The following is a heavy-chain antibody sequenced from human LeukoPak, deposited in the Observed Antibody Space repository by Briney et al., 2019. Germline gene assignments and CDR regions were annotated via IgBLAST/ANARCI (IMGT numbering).Heavy chain of an antibody. CDR1: GYTFVGYY. V-gene: IGHV1-2*02. CDR3: ARAGEVTGLTP. Sequence: ASVKVSCKASGYTFVGYYLHWVRQAPGQAREWMAWIDPYTGNTHYAQKFQGRITVTPDTCVSTTYTELRWLTSDDTAIYYCARAGEVTGLTPWGQGTRVTVSS. D-gene: IGHD3-10*01. CDR2: IDPYTGNT. J-gene: IGHJ5*02.